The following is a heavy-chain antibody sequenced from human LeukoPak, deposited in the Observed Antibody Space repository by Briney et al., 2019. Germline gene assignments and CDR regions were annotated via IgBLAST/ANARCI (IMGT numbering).Heavy chain of an antibody. CDR1: GFTVSSNY. J-gene: IGHJ4*02. Sequence: GGSLRLSCAASGFTVSSNYMSWVRQAPGKGLEWVSVIYSGGSTYYADSVKGRFTISRDNSKNTLYLQMNSLRAEDTAVYYCAREDYGDSLYGMDGWGQGTLVTVSS. CDR2: IYSGGST. CDR3: AREDYGDSLYGMDG. V-gene: IGHV3-53*01. D-gene: IGHD4-17*01.